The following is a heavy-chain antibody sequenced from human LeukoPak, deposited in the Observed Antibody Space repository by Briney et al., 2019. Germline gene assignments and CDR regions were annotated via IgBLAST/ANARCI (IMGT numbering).Heavy chain of an antibody. J-gene: IGHJ4*02. CDR2: INPSGGNK. Sequence: ASVKVSCKASGYTFTSYYMHWVRQAPGRGLEWMGIINPSGGNKNYAQKFQGRVTMTRDTSTSTVYMELSSLRSEDTAVYYCARDVSDCSGGSCYSYFDYWGQGTLVTVSS. V-gene: IGHV1-46*01. CDR3: ARDVSDCSGGSCYSYFDY. D-gene: IGHD2-15*01. CDR1: GYTFTSYY.